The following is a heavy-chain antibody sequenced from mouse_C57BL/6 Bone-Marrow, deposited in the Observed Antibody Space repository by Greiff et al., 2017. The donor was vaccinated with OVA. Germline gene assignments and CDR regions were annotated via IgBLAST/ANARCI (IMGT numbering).Heavy chain of an antibody. Sequence: VQLQQSGAELVRPGASVKLSCTASGFNIKDDYMHWVKQRPEQGLEWIGWIDPENGDTEYASKFQGKATITADTSSNTAYLQLSSLTSEDTAVYYCTTEDYYGSSPAWFAYWGQGTLVTVSA. CDR3: TTEDYYGSSPAWFAY. CDR1: GFNIKDDY. D-gene: IGHD1-1*01. J-gene: IGHJ3*01. V-gene: IGHV14-4*01. CDR2: IDPENGDT.